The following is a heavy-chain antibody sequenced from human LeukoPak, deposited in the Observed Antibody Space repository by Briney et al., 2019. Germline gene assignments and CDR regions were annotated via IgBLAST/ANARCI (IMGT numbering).Heavy chain of an antibody. CDR3: ARVASSYYYGMDV. V-gene: IGHV1-46*01. CDR2: INPSDGST. CDR1: GYTFTSYY. J-gene: IGHJ6*02. D-gene: IGHD2-2*01. Sequence: ASVKVSCKASGYTFTSYYMHWVRQAPGQGLEWMGIINPSDGSTTYAQKFQDRVTMTRDTSTSTVYMELRSLRAEDTAAYLCARVASSYYYGMDVWGQGTTVTVSS.